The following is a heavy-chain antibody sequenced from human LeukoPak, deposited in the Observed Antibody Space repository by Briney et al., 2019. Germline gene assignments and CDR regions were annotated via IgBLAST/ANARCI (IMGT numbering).Heavy chain of an antibody. CDR3: ARDGYGDYEVGTY. CDR2: INPSGGST. J-gene: IGHJ4*02. Sequence: ASVNVSCKASGYTFTSYYMHWVRQAPGQGLEWMGLINPSGGSTSYAQKFQGRVTMTRDTSTSTVYMELSSLRSEDTAVYYCARDGYGDYEVGTYWGQGTLVTVSS. V-gene: IGHV1-46*01. CDR1: GYTFTSYY. D-gene: IGHD4-17*01.